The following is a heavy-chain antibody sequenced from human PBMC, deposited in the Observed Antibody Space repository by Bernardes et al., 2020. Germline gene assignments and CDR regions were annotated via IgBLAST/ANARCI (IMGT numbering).Heavy chain of an antibody. V-gene: IGHV1-18*01. CDR2: ISVYSGNT. D-gene: IGHD1-26*01. CDR3: ARVGANLFCATGSCSWLDA. Sequence: ASVKVSCKASGYTFNSYGFSWMRQDPGQGLEWMGWISVYSGNTHSAQNFQGRLTLATDTSTETAYMELRSLRSDDTAMYYCARVGANLFCATGSCSWLDAWGQGTLITVSS. J-gene: IGHJ5*02. CDR1: GYTFNSYG.